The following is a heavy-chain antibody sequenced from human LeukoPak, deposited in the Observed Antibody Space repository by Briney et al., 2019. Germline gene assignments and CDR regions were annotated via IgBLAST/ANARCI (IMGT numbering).Heavy chain of an antibody. D-gene: IGHD2-15*01. J-gene: IGHJ3*02. V-gene: IGHV4-4*02. Sequence: SGTLSLTCAVSGGSISSTDWWSWVRPPPGKGLEWIGEIYHSGSTYYNPSLKSRVTISVDTSKNQFSLKLSSVTAADTAVYYCARHIVVVVAAINAFDIWGQGTMVTVSS. CDR2: IYHSGST. CDR3: ARHIVVVVAAINAFDI. CDR1: GGSISSTDW.